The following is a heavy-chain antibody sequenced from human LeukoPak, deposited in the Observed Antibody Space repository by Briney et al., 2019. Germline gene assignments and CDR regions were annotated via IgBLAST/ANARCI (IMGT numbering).Heavy chain of an antibody. Sequence: ASVKVSCKASGGTFSSYAISWVRQAPGQGLEWMGRIIPIFGTANYAQKFQGRVTNNTDGSTSALNMYLNGLRSEDTAVYYCARDRVHDSSGYYPHYFDYWGQGTLVTVSS. CDR2: IIPIFGTA. J-gene: IGHJ4*02. D-gene: IGHD3-22*01. CDR3: ARDRVHDSSGYYPHYFDY. CDR1: GGTFSSYA. V-gene: IGHV1-69*05.